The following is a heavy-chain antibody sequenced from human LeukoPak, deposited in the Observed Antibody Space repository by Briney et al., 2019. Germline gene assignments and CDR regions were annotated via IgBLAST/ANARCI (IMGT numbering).Heavy chain of an antibody. CDR1: GFTFSSYW. D-gene: IGHD6-6*01. CDR2: INSDGSST. J-gene: IGHJ4*02. CDR3: AKDGRYSSSSYQGDYFDY. V-gene: IGHV3-74*01. Sequence: GGSLRLSCAASGFTFSSYWMHWVRQAPGKGLVWVSRINSDGSSTSYADSVEGRFTISRDNSKNTLYLQMNSLRAEDTAVYYCAKDGRYSSSSYQGDYFDYWGQGTLVTVSS.